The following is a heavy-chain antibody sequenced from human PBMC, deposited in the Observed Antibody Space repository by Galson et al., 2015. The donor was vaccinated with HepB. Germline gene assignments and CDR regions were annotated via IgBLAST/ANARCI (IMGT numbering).Heavy chain of an antibody. Sequence: SLRLSCAASGFTFNTYVMNWVRQAPGKGLEWVSAISASGGSTYYVDSVKGRFTVSRDNSKNTLYLQMNGLRAEDTAVYYCAKRLTAAGPNFDYWGRGTLVTVSS. CDR1: GFTFNTYV. CDR3: AKRLTAAGPNFDY. J-gene: IGHJ4*02. V-gene: IGHV3-23*01. D-gene: IGHD6-13*01. CDR2: ISASGGST.